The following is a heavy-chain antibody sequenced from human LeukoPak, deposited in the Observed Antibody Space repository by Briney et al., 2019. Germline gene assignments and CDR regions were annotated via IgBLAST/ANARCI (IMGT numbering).Heavy chain of an antibody. Sequence: PGRSLRLSCEASGFTFSSYGMHWVRQAQGKGLEWVAVIWYDGSNKYYADSVKGRFTISRDNSKNTLYLQMNSLRAEDTAVYYCARGYGSGSYIFDYWGQGTLVTVSS. D-gene: IGHD3-10*01. CDR1: GFTFSSYG. CDR2: IWYDGSNK. CDR3: ARGYGSGSYIFDY. J-gene: IGHJ4*02. V-gene: IGHV3-33*01.